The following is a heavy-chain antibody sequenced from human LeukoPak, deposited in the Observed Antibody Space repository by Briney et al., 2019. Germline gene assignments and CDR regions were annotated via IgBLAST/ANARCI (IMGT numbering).Heavy chain of an antibody. CDR1: GFTFSSYS. CDR3: ARGYDYGDYVNWFDP. Sequence: GGSLRLSCVASGFTFSSYSMKWVRQAPGKGLEWVSSISSSSSYIDYADSVKGRFTISRDNAKNSLYLQMKSLRDEDTAVYYCARGYDYGDYVNWFDPWGQGTLVTVSS. CDR2: ISSSSSYI. J-gene: IGHJ5*02. V-gene: IGHV3-21*01. D-gene: IGHD4-17*01.